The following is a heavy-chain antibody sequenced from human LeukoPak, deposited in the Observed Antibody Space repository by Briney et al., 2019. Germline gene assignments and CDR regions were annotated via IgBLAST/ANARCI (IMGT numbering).Heavy chain of an antibody. CDR1: GGSISSYY. V-gene: IGHV4-59*01. J-gene: IGHJ4*02. CDR3: ARGNSLWYFDY. D-gene: IGHD3-10*01. CDR2: IYYSGST. Sequence: SETLSLTCTVSGGSISSYYWSWIRQPPGKGLEWIGYIYYSGSTNYNPSLKSRVTISVDTSKNQFSLKLSSVTAADTAVYYCARGNSLWYFDYWGQGTLVTVSS.